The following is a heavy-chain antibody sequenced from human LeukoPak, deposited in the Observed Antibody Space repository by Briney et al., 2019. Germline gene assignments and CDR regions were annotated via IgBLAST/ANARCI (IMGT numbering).Heavy chain of an antibody. V-gene: IGHV1-2*02. Sequence: GASVKVSCKASGYTFTGYYMHWVRQAPGQGLEWMGWINPNSGGTNYAQKFQGRVTMTRDASISTAYMELSRLRSDDTAVYYCARVVPMSSVAGDYYYYYGMDVWGQGTTVTVSS. CDR1: GYTFTGYY. CDR3: ARVVPMSSVAGDYYYYYGMDV. CDR2: INPNSGGT. D-gene: IGHD4/OR15-4a*01. J-gene: IGHJ6*02.